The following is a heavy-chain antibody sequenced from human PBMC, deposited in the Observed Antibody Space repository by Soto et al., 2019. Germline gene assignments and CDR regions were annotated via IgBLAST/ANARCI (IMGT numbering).Heavy chain of an antibody. V-gene: IGHV3-11*06. J-gene: IGHJ3*02. CDR2: ISSSSSYT. CDR3: ARDSAGTGAFDT. CDR1: GFTFSDYY. D-gene: IGHD2-15*01. Sequence: PGGSLRLSCAASGFTFSDYYMSWIRQAPGKGLEWVSYISSSSSYTNYADSVKGRFTISRDNAKNSLYLQMNSLRAEDTAVYYCARDSAGTGAFDTWGQGTMVTVSS.